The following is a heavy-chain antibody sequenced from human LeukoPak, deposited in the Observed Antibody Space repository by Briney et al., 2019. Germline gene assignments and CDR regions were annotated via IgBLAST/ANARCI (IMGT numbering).Heavy chain of an antibody. D-gene: IGHD4-17*01. V-gene: IGHV3-15*01. Sequence: PGGSLRLSCAASGFTFSNAWMSWVRQAPGKGLEWVGRIKSKTDGGTTDYAAPVKGRFTISRDDSKSIAYLQMNSLKTEDTAVYYCTRDPSYGDFDAFDIWGQGTMVTVSS. J-gene: IGHJ3*02. CDR3: TRDPSYGDFDAFDI. CDR2: IKSKTDGGTT. CDR1: GFTFSNAW.